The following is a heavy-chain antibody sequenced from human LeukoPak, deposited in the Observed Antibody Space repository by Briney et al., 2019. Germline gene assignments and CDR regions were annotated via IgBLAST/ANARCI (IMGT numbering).Heavy chain of an antibody. Sequence: GGSLRLSCAASGFTFSSYAMSWVRQAPGKGLEWVSAISGSGGSTYYADSVKGRFTISRDNSKNTLYLQMNSLRAEDAAVYYCARSGLFCYDRQYYMDVWGKGTTVTVSS. CDR3: ARSGLFCYDRQYYMDV. V-gene: IGHV3-23*01. CDR1: GFTFSSYA. D-gene: IGHD3-22*01. J-gene: IGHJ6*03. CDR2: ISGSGGST.